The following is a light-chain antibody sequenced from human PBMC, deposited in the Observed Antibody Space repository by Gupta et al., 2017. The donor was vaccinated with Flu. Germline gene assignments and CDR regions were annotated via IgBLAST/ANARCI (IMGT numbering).Light chain of an antibody. CDR1: RIERQS. CDR3: QVWDSRTNPNDV. CDR2: DET. Sequence: SYVLTQPPSVSVAPGQTARITCGGNRIERQSVHWYQQKTGQAPVLVVYDETDRPSGIPERFSGSSSGNTATLTISRVEAGDEADYYCQVWDSRTNPNDVFGTGTKVTVL. J-gene: IGLJ1*01. V-gene: IGLV3-21*02.